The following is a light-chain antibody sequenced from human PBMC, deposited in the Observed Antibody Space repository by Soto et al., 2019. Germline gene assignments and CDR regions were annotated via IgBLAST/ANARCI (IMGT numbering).Light chain of an antibody. CDR3: QQLNSYPFT. V-gene: IGKV1-9*01. CDR2: AAS. CDR1: QGISSY. J-gene: IGKJ3*01. Sequence: DIQLTQSPSFLSASVGDRVTITCRASQGISSYLAWYQQKPGTAPKLLIYAASTLQSGVPSRFSGSGSGTEFPLTISSLQPEDLATYYCQQLNSYPFTCGPGTKVDIK.